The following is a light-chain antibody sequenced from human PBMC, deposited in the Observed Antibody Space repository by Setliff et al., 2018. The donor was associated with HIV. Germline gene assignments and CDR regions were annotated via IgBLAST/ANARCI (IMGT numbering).Light chain of an antibody. CDR3: AAWHDSLNRYV. J-gene: IGLJ1*01. CDR2: MND. V-gene: IGLV1-44*01. CDR1: SSNIGSNT. Sequence: QSALTQPPSASGTPGQRVTISCSGSSSNIGSNTVNWYQQLPGTAPKLLIYMNDQRPSGVPDRFTGSKSGTSGSLAISGLQSEDEADYYCAAWHDSLNRYVFGTGTRSPS.